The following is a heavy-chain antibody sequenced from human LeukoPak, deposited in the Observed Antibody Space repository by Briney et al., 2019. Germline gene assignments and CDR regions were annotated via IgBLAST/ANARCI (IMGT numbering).Heavy chain of an antibody. V-gene: IGHV1-2*02. CDR2: INPNSGGT. J-gene: IGHJ4*02. CDR1: GYTFTGYY. Sequence: GASVKVSCKASGYTFTGYYMHWVRQAPGQGLEWMGWINPNSGGTNYAQKFQGRVTMTRDTSISTAYMELSRLRSDDTAVYYCARERGRVVAAKALDHWGQGTLVTVSS. CDR3: ARERGRVVAAKALDH. D-gene: IGHD2-15*01.